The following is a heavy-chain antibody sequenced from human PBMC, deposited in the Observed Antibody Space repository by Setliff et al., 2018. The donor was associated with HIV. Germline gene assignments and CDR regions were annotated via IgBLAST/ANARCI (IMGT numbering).Heavy chain of an antibody. D-gene: IGHD1-26*01. CDR1: GGTFSSYA. Sequence: SVKVSCKASGGTFSSYAISWVRQAPGQGLEWMGGIIPIFGTANYAQNFRGRITISADKSTDTAYMELSTLRFEDTAVYYCASRAAGPSGRFFYYFNQWGQGTLVTVSS. J-gene: IGHJ4*02. CDR2: IIPIFGTA. CDR3: ASRAAGPSGRFFYYFNQ. V-gene: IGHV1-69*06.